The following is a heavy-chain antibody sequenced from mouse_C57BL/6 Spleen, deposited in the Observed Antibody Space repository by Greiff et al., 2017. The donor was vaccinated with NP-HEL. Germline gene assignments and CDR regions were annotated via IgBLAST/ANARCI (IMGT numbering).Heavy chain of an antibody. CDR1: GFTFSDYG. J-gene: IGHJ4*01. V-gene: IGHV5-17*01. CDR3: ASAHYYAMDY. Sequence: EVQVVESGGGLVKPGGSLKLSCAASGFTFSDYGMHWVRQAPEKGLEWVAYISSGSSTIYYEDKVKGGFTISIDNAKNTLFLQMTSLRSEDTAMYYCASAHYYAMDYWGKGTSVTVSS. CDR2: ISSGSSTI.